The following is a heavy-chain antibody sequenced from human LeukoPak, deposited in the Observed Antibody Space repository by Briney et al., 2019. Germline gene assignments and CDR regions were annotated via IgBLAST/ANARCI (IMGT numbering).Heavy chain of an antibody. Sequence: GASVKVSCKASGYTFTGYYKHWVRQAPGQGLEWMGWINPNSGGTNYAQKFQGRVTMTGDTSISTAYMELSRLRSDDTAVYYCARAEPGSRLLAEYFQHWGQGTLVTVSS. D-gene: IGHD2-21*02. CDR3: ARAEPGSRLLAEYFQH. J-gene: IGHJ1*01. CDR1: GYTFTGYY. CDR2: INPNSGGT. V-gene: IGHV1-2*02.